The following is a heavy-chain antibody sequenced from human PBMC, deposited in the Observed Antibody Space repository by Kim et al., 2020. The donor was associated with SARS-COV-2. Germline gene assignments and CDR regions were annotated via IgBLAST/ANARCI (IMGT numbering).Heavy chain of an antibody. V-gene: IGHV4-34*01. J-gene: IGHJ5*02. Sequence: NPSLKSRVTISVDTSKNQFSLKLSSVTAADTAVYYCARSSSWYYFNWFDPWGQGTLVTVSS. CDR3: ARSSSWYYFNWFDP. D-gene: IGHD6-13*01.